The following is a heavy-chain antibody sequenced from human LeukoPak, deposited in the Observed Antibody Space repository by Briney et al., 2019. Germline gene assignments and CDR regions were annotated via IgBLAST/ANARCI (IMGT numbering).Heavy chain of an antibody. CDR3: ASGRQLGY. CDR1: GFTFSSFW. D-gene: IGHD6-13*01. J-gene: IGHJ4*02. V-gene: IGHV3-7*01. CDR2: INEAGSGK. Sequence: GGSLRLSCAVSGFTFSSFWMSWVRQAPGKGLEWVANINEAGSGKYYVDSVKGRFTISRDNAKNSLYLQMNSLRVEDTAIYYCASGRQLGYWGQGTLATVSS.